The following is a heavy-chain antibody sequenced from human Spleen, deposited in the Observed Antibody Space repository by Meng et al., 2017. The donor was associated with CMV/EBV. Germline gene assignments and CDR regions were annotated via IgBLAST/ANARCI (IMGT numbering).Heavy chain of an antibody. CDR1: GGSISSSSYY. D-gene: IGHD3-16*01. Sequence: SETLSLTCTVSGGSISSSSYYWGWIRQPPGKGLEWIGSIYYSGSTYYNPSLKSRVTISVDTSKNQFSLKLSSVTAADTAVYSCARDKRAGGGEDNWFDPWGQGTLVTVSS. CDR2: IYYSGST. V-gene: IGHV4-39*07. J-gene: IGHJ5*02. CDR3: ARDKRAGGGEDNWFDP.